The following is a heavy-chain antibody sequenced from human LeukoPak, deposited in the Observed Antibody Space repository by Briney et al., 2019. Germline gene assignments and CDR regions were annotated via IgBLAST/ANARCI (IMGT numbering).Heavy chain of an antibody. Sequence: GGSLRLSCAASGFTFSSCSMNWVRQAPGKGLEWVSSISSSSSYIYYADSVKGRFTISRDNAKNSLYLQMNSLRAEDTAVYYCARDADYGDYYFDYWGQGTLVTVSS. CDR3: ARDADYGDYYFDY. CDR1: GFTFSSCS. CDR2: ISSSSSYI. J-gene: IGHJ4*02. D-gene: IGHD4-17*01. V-gene: IGHV3-21*01.